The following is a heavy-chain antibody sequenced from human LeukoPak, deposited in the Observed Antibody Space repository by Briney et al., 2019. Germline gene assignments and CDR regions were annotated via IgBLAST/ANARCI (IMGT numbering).Heavy chain of an antibody. CDR1: GGSFSGYY. D-gene: IGHD2-8*01. CDR3: ARLGYCTNGVCSN. CDR2: INHSGYT. V-gene: IGHV4-34*01. J-gene: IGHJ4*02. Sequence: PSQTLSLTCAVYGGSFSGYYWGWVPQPPEKGLEWIGEINHSGYTNYNPSLKSRVTISVDTPKNQFSLKLSSVTAADTAVYYCARLGYCTNGVCSNWGQGTLVTVSS.